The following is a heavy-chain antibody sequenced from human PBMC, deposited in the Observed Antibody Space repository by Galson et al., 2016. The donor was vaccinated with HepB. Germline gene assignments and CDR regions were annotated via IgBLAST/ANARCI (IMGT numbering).Heavy chain of an antibody. CDR1: GDSVSTIYAT. CDR3: GRDQSYCSGGTCYSGGPVDY. V-gene: IGHV6-1*01. Sequence: CAISGDSVSTIYATWDWVRQSPSRGLEWLGRTYYRSKWYTDYALSVKSRISINPETSKNQFSLQLSSVTPEDTAVYYCGRDQSYCSGGTCYSGGPVDYWGQGTLVTVSS. D-gene: IGHD2-15*01. CDR2: TYYRSKWYT. J-gene: IGHJ4*02.